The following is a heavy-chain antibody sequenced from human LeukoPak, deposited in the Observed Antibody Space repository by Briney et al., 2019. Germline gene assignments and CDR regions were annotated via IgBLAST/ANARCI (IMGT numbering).Heavy chain of an antibody. CDR2: IYYSGST. Sequence: PSETLSLTCTVSGGSISSSSYYWGWIRQPPGKGLEWIGSIYYSGSTYYNPSLKSRVTISVDTSKNQFSLKLSSVTAADTAVYYCARRDCSGGSCYSRYYYYYIDVWGKGTTVTLFS. D-gene: IGHD2-15*01. J-gene: IGHJ6*03. CDR1: GGSISSSSYY. V-gene: IGHV4-39*01. CDR3: ARRDCSGGSCYSRYYYYYIDV.